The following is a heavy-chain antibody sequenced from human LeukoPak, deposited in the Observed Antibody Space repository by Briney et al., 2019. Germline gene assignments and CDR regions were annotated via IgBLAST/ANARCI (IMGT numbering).Heavy chain of an antibody. V-gene: IGHV3-23*01. J-gene: IGHJ4*02. CDR3: AKPAKTDYADY. Sequence: PGGSLRLSCAASGFTFSSYEMNWVRQAPGKGLEWVSAISGSGGNTYYADSVKGRFTISRDNSKNTLYLQMTSLRAEDTALYYCAKPAKTDYADYWGQGTLVTVSS. D-gene: IGHD1-14*01. CDR2: ISGSGGNT. CDR1: GFTFSSYE.